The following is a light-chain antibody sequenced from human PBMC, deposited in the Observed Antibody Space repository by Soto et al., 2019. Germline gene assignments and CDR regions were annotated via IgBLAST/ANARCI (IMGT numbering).Light chain of an antibody. CDR1: SGHNSYA. J-gene: IGLJ3*02. CDR3: PTWSTDIRV. CDR2: LNSDGGH. Sequence: HLVLTQPPSASASLGASVKLTCTLSSGHNSYAIAWHQQQPEKGPRYFMKLNSDGGHSKGDGIPDRFSGSSSGAERYLAISSLQSEDEADYSCPTWSTDIRVFGGGTKLTVL. V-gene: IGLV4-69*01.